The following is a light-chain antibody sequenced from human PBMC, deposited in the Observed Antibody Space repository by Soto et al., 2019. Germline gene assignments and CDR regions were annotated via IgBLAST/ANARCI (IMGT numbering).Light chain of an antibody. CDR2: GES. V-gene: IGKV3-20*01. Sequence: VLTQSPDALSVSPGDRATLSCRASQSVYGNYLAWYQQKTGQAPRLLIYGESSRATGIPDRFSGSGSGTDFTLTISRLEPEDFAVYYCQKYGSSSITCGQGTRLEIK. J-gene: IGKJ5*01. CDR1: QSVYGNY. CDR3: QKYGSSSIT.